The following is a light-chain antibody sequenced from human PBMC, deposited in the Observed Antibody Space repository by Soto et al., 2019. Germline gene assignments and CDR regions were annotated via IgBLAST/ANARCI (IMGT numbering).Light chain of an antibody. J-gene: IGLJ1*01. Sequence: SYELTQPPSVSVAPGQTAWITCGGDNIGSKSVHWYQQKPGQAPVMVVYDDSYRPSGIPERFSGSNSGNTATLTIIRVEAGDEADYYCQVWDSSSDHRVFGTGTKLTVI. V-gene: IGLV3-21*02. CDR1: NIGSKS. CDR2: DDS. CDR3: QVWDSSSDHRV.